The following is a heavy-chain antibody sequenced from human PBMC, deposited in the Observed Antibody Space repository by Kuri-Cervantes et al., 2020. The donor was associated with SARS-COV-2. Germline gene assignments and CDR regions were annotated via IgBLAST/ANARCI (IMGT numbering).Heavy chain of an antibody. CDR2: ITPLFGAT. D-gene: IGHD1-7*01. CDR1: GYTFTGYY. J-gene: IGHJ4*02. CDR3: ARGTGTKPGLGYFAS. V-gene: IGHV1-2*02. Sequence: ASVKVSCKASGYTFTGYYMHFVRQVPGQGLEWVGGITPLFGATDNAQKFKGRVTFTADKSTNTAYMELGSLKSDDTAVYYCARGTGTKPGLGYFASWGQGTLVTVSS.